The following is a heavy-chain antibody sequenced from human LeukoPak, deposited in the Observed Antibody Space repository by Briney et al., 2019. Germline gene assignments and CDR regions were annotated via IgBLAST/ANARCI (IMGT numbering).Heavy chain of an antibody. V-gene: IGHV3-43*02. D-gene: IGHD6-19*01. CDR1: GFTFDDYD. CDR3: AKAYSSGWYY. J-gene: IGHJ4*02. Sequence: GGSLRLSCTASGFTFDDYDMHWVRQAPGKGLEWVSLISGDGGSTYYADSVKGRFTISRDSSKNSLYLQMNSLRTEDTALYYCAKAYSSGWYYWGQGTLVTVSS. CDR2: ISGDGGST.